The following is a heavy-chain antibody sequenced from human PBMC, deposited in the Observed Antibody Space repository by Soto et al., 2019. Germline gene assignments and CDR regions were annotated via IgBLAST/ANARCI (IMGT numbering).Heavy chain of an antibody. CDR1: GYTFTSYG. J-gene: IGHJ5*02. CDR2: ISAYNGNT. Sequence: ASVKVSCKASGYTFTSYGIIWVRQAPGQGLEWMGWISAYNGNTNYAQKLQGRVTMTTDTSTSTAYMELRSLRSDDTAVYYCARSKVFYYGSTGRWFDPWGQGTLVTV. D-gene: IGHD3-10*01. V-gene: IGHV1-18*01. CDR3: ARSKVFYYGSTGRWFDP.